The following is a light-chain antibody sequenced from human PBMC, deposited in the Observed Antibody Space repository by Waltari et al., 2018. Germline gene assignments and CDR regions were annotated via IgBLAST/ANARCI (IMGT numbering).Light chain of an antibody. CDR3: CSYTTSDTYV. J-gene: IGLJ1*01. Sequence: QSALTQPPSVSGSPGQSVTISCTGTSSDIGSYDRVSWYQQSPGTAPKRVIYAVSNRPSGVPDRFSGSKSGYTASLTISGLQAEDEADYYCCSYTTSDTYVFGTGTTVTVL. CDR1: SSDIGSYDR. CDR2: AVS. V-gene: IGLV2-18*02.